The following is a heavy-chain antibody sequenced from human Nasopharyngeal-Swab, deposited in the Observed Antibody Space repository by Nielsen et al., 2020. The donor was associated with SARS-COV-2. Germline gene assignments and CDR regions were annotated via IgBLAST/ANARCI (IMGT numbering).Heavy chain of an antibody. CDR3: VKDRAAEGPYLSYFDY. CDR1: GFTFDDHA. J-gene: IGHJ4*02. V-gene: IGHV3-9*01. CDR2: ISWQSRNI. Sequence: SLKISCAASGFTFDDHAMHWVRQAPGKGLEWVSGISWQSRNIAYADSVKGRFTISRDNAKNSLFLHMNSLRTEDTALCYCVKDRAAEGPYLSYFDYWGQGTPVTVSS. D-gene: IGHD6-13*01.